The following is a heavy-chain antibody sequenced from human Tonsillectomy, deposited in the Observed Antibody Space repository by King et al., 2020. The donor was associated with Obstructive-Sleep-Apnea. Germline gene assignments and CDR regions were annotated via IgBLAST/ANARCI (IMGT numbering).Heavy chain of an antibody. Sequence: VQLVESGAEVKKPGASVKVSCKASGYTFTSYYMHWVRQAPGQGLEWMGIINPRGGSRSYAQKFQGRLTMTRDTSTSTVYMELSSLWSEDTAVYYCARDHRTVSTTYYYGMDVWGQGTTVTVSS. J-gene: IGHJ6*02. CDR2: INPRGGSR. CDR3: ARDHRTVSTTYYYGMDV. D-gene: IGHD4-11*01. V-gene: IGHV1-46*03. CDR1: GYTFTSYY.